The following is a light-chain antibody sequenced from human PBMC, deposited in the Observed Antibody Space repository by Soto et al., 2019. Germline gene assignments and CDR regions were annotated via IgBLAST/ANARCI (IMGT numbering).Light chain of an antibody. V-gene: IGKV1-39*01. CDR3: PQSYSTPIT. Sequence: EIQMTQSPSSLSASVEDRFIITFRSSQSISSYLNWYQQKPGKAPKLLIYAASSLQSGVPSRFSGSGSGTDFTLTISSLQPEDFATYYCPQSYSTPITFGQGTRPEV. CDR2: AAS. J-gene: IGKJ5*01. CDR1: QSISSY.